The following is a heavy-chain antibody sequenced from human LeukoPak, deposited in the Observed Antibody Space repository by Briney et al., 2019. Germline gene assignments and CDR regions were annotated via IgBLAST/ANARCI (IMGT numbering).Heavy chain of an antibody. Sequence: GGSLRLSCAASEFTFSDYAMSWVRQAPGKGLEWVSTISGSAAITYYADSVKGRFSISRDNSKNTLYLQMNSLRAEDTAAYYCAKSTNYYDSRGIDYWGQGTLVTVSS. J-gene: IGHJ4*02. CDR3: AKSTNYYDSRGIDY. CDR1: EFTFSDYA. CDR2: ISGSAAIT. D-gene: IGHD3-22*01. V-gene: IGHV3-23*01.